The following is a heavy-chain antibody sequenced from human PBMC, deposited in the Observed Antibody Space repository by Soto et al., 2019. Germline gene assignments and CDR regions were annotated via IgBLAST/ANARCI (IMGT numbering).Heavy chain of an antibody. CDR3: AKDLCGGGDCSSFDY. D-gene: IGHD2-21*02. CDR1: GFTFSSYG. CDR2: ISYDGSNK. Sequence: GGSLRLSCAASGFTFSSYGMQWVRQAPGKGLEWVAVISYDGSNKYYADSVKGRLTISRDNSKNTLYLQMNSLRAEDTAVYYCAKDLCGGGDCSSFDYWGQGTLVTVSS. V-gene: IGHV3-30*18. J-gene: IGHJ4*02.